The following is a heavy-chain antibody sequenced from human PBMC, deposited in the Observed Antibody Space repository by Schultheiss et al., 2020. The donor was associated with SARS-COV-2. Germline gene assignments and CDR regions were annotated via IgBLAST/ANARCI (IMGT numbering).Heavy chain of an antibody. J-gene: IGHJ4*02. V-gene: IGHV3-30-3*01. Sequence: GGSLRLSCAASGFTFSSYAMSWVRQAPGKGLEWVAVISYDGSNKYYADSVKGRFTISRDNSRNFLYLQMNSLRAEDTAVYYCARDKQRRILAAAVPDYWGQGTLVTVSS. D-gene: IGHD6-13*01. CDR2: ISYDGSNK. CDR1: GFTFSSYA. CDR3: ARDKQRRILAAAVPDY.